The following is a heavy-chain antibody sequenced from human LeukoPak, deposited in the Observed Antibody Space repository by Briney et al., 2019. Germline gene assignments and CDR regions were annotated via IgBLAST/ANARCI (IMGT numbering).Heavy chain of an antibody. V-gene: IGHV3-23*01. CDR2: ISGSGGNT. D-gene: IGHD6-13*01. CDR1: GFTFSSYA. CDR3: AKAILAAAGPYGMGV. J-gene: IGHJ6*02. Sequence: PGGSLTLSCAASGFTFSSYAMSWVRQAPGKGLEWVSGISGSGGNTYYADSVKGRFTISRDNSKNTLSLQMNSLRAEDTAVYYCAKAILAAAGPYGMGVWGQGTTVTVSS.